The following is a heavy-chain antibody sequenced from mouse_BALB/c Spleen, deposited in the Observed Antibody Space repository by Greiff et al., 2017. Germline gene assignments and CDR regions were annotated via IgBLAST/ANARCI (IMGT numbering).Heavy chain of an antibody. V-gene: IGHV5-12-2*01. D-gene: IGHD1-1*01. CDR2: ISNGGGST. CDR1: GFTFSSYT. J-gene: IGHJ3*01. CDR3: ARGEGNYGSSYAWFAY. Sequence: EVKLMESGGGLVQPGGSLKLSCAASGFTFSSYTMSWVRQTPEKRLEWVAYISNGGGSTYYPDTVKGRFTISRDNAKNTLYLQMSSLKSEDTAMYYCARGEGNYGSSYAWFAYWGQGTLVTVSA.